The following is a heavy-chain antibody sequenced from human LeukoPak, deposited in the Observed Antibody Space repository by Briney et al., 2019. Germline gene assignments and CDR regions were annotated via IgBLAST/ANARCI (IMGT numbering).Heavy chain of an antibody. J-gene: IGHJ4*02. CDR2: IYHSGST. CDR1: GYSISSGYY. D-gene: IGHD6-6*01. Sequence: SSETLSLTCAVSGYSISSGYYCGWIRQPPGKGLERIGSIYHSGSTYYNPSLKSRVTISVDTSKNQFSLKLSSVTAADTAVYYCARLGGYSSSSLDYWGQGTLVTVSS. V-gene: IGHV4-38-2*01. CDR3: ARLGGYSSSSLDY.